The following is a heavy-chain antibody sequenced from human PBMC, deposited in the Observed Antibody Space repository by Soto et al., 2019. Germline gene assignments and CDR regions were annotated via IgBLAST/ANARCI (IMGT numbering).Heavy chain of an antibody. Sequence: ASLKVSRKTSGYTFTKYYMHWVRKATGQGLEWMGWMNPRSGGTNYAQKFQGRVTMTRDTSISTAYMELSRLRSDDTAVYYCARDGGIAVAGTGVDYWGQGTLVTFSS. J-gene: IGHJ4*02. CDR1: GYTFTKYY. D-gene: IGHD6-19*01. V-gene: IGHV1-2*02. CDR3: ARDGGIAVAGTGVDY. CDR2: MNPRSGGT.